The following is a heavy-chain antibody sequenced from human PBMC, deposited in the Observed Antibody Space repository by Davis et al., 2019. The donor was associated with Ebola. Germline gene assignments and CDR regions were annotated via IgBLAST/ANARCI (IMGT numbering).Heavy chain of an antibody. J-gene: IGHJ4*02. CDR2: ISSSSSYI. V-gene: IGHV3-11*06. Sequence: GESLKISCAASGFTFSDYYMSWIRQAPGKGLEWVSSISSSSSYIYYADSVKGRFTISRDNAKNSLYLQMNSLRAEDAAVYYCARVPLLIGELLFGRYFDYWGQGTLVTVSS. CDR1: GFTFSDYY. CDR3: ARVPLLIGELLFGRYFDY. D-gene: IGHD3-10*01.